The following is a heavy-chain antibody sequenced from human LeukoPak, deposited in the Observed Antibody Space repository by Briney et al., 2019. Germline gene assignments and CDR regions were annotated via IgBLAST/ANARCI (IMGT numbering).Heavy chain of an antibody. D-gene: IGHD3-10*01. J-gene: IGHJ6*02. CDR1: GGSSSGFY. Sequence: PSETLSLTCAVYGGSSSGFYWSWIRQPPGKGLEWIGEINHSGSTNYNPSLKSRVTISVNTSKNQFSLKLCSVTAADTAVYYCARGRRYYYGSGSYYNRKVVDYYYGMDVWGQGTTVTVSS. V-gene: IGHV4-34*01. CDR2: INHSGST. CDR3: ARGRRYYYGSGSYYNRKVVDYYYGMDV.